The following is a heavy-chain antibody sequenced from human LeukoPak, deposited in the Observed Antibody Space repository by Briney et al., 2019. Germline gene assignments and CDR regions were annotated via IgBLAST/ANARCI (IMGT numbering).Heavy chain of an antibody. Sequence: SETLSLTCTVSGGSISSYYWSWIRQPPGKGLEWIGTIYHSGSTSYNPSLKSRVTISVDTSKNQFSLKLSSVTAADTAVYYCARRLLGYCSGGSCYSGYFQHWGQGTLVTVSS. V-gene: IGHV4-59*04. CDR2: IYHSGST. CDR1: GGSISSYY. CDR3: ARRLLGYCSGGSCYSGYFQH. D-gene: IGHD2-15*01. J-gene: IGHJ1*01.